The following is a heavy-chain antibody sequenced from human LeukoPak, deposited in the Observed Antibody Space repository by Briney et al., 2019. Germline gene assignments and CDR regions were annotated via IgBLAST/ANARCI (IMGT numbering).Heavy chain of an antibody. Sequence: SETLSLTCTVSGGSISSYYWSWIRQPPGKGLEWIGYIYYSGSTNYNPSLKSRVTISVDTSKNQFSLKLSSVTAADTAVYYCARDSGGFDFWGQGTLVTVSS. V-gene: IGHV4-59*01. CDR2: IYYSGST. J-gene: IGHJ4*02. CDR3: ARDSGGFDF. CDR1: GGSISSYY.